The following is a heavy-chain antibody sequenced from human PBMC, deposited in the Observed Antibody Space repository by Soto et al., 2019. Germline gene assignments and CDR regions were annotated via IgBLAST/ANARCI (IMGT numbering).Heavy chain of an antibody. V-gene: IGHV1-8*01. CDR3: ARERTGTTATWFEP. J-gene: IGHJ5*02. CDR1: GYTFTSYD. Sequence: QVQLVQSGAEVKKPGASVKVSCKASGYTFTSYDINWVRQATGHGLEWMGWMNPNSGITVYAQKFQGIVTMXXXTXXSTAYRGLSSLRSEDTAVYYCARERTGTTATWFEPWGQGALITVSS. CDR2: MNPNSGIT. D-gene: IGHD1-7*01.